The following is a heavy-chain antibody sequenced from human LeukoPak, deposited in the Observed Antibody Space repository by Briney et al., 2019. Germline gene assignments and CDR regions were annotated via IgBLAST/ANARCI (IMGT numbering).Heavy chain of an antibody. D-gene: IGHD2-2*01. V-gene: IGHV1-8*01. Sequence: GASVKVSCKASGYTFTSYDINWVRQATGQGLEWMGWMNANSGNTGYPQKFQGGVTITRDTSARTAYMELSSLRSEDTAVYYCARSILAVPVASHYNYGVDVWGQGTTVTVSS. CDR2: MNANSGNT. CDR3: ARSILAVPVASHYNYGVDV. J-gene: IGHJ6*02. CDR1: GYTFTSYD.